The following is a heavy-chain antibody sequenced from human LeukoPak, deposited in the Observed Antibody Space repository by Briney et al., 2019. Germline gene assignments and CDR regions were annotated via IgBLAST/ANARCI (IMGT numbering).Heavy chain of an antibody. CDR2: ISWNSGSI. D-gene: IGHD4-17*01. CDR1: GFTFDDYA. V-gene: IGHV3-9*01. J-gene: IGHJ4*02. CDR3: AKDHDYGDYSGAGDY. Sequence: GGSLRLSCAASGFTFDDYAMHWVRQGPGKGLEWVSGISWNSGSIGYADSVKGRFTISRDNAKNSLYLQMNSLRAEDTALYYCAKDHDYGDYSGAGDYWGQGTLVTVSS.